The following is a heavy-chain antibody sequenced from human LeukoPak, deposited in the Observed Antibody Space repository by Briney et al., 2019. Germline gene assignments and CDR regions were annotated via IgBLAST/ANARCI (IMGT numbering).Heavy chain of an antibody. Sequence: GESLKISFQGSGYRFTSYWIGWVRQMPGKGLEWMGFIYPGDSDTRYSPSFQGQVTISADKSMSTAYLQWSSLKASDTAMYYCARRRGRYSGDAFDIWGQGTMVTVSS. CDR3: ARRRGRYSGDAFDI. CDR2: IYPGDSDT. CDR1: GYRFTSYW. J-gene: IGHJ3*02. D-gene: IGHD1-26*01. V-gene: IGHV5-51*01.